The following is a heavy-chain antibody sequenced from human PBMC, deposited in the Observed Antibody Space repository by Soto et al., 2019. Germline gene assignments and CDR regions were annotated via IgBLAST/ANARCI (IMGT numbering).Heavy chain of an antibody. Sequence: QVQLVQSGAEVKKPGSSVKVSCKASGGTFSSYAISWVRQAPGQGLEWMGGIIPIFGTANYAQKFQGRVTITADEYTSTADMELSSLRSEDTAVYYWARDPYGDLSDYYYYGMDVWGQGTTVTVSS. CDR1: GGTFSSYA. J-gene: IGHJ6*02. V-gene: IGHV1-69*12. CDR2: IIPIFGTA. CDR3: ARDPYGDLSDYYYYGMDV. D-gene: IGHD4-17*01.